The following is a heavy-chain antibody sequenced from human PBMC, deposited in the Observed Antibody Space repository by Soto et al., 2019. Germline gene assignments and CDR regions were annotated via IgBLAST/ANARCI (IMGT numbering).Heavy chain of an antibody. CDR1: GGSISSGSYF. V-gene: IGHV4-39*01. D-gene: IGHD7-27*01. J-gene: IGHJ4*02. CDR3: AKNWNWGSLVH. Sequence: SETLSLTCTVSGGSISSGSYFWGCIRQPPGKGLEWIGTVYYSGSTYYNPSLRSRLTISVDTSNNQFSLKLSSVTAADTAVYYCAKNWNWGSLVHWGQGTLVTAPQ. CDR2: VYYSGST.